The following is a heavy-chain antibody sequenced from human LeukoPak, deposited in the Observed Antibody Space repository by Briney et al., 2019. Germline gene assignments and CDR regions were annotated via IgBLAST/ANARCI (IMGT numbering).Heavy chain of an antibody. CDR1: GGSFSSYY. V-gene: IGHV4-4*07. Sequence: SETLCLTCTVSGGSFSSYYWSWIRQPAGKGLEWIWRIYTSGSTNYNPSLKSRLTMSVDTTTNQFSLKLSSGTAAVTAVYYCARDYDLWSGPGGRYYYYYYYMDVWGKGTTVTVSS. D-gene: IGHD3-3*01. CDR3: ARDYDLWSGPGGRYYYYYYYMDV. CDR2: IYTSGST. J-gene: IGHJ6*03.